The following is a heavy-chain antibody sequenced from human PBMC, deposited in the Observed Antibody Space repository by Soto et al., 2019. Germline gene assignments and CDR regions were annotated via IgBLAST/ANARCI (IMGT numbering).Heavy chain of an antibody. D-gene: IGHD3-22*01. CDR2: ISAYNGNT. CDR3: ARDGSPFYYDSSGYYPPGAFDI. V-gene: IGHV1-18*04. Sequence: QVQLVQSGAEVKKPGASVKVSCKASGYTFTSYGISWVRQAPGQGLEWMGWISAYNGNTNYAQKLQGRVTMTTDTSTSTAYMELRSLSSGDTAVYYCARDGSPFYYDSSGYYPPGAFDIWGQGTMVTVSS. CDR1: GYTFTSYG. J-gene: IGHJ3*02.